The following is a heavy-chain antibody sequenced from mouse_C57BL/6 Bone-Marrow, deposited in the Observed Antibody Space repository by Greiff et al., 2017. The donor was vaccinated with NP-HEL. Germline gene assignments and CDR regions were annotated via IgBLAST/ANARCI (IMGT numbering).Heavy chain of an antibody. D-gene: IGHD1-1*01. V-gene: IGHV14-4*01. CDR1: GFNIKDDY. CDR3: TAYYNGSNY. CDR2: IDPENGDT. Sequence: VQLQQSGAELVRPGASVKLSCTASGFNIKDDYMHWVKQRPEQGLEWIGWIDPENGDTEYASKFQGKATITADTSSNTTYLQLSSLTSEDTAVYYCTAYYNGSNYWGQGTTLTVSS. J-gene: IGHJ2*01.